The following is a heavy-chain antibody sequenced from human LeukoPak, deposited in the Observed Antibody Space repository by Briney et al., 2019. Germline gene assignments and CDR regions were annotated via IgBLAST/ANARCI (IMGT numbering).Heavy chain of an antibody. D-gene: IGHD2-21*01. CDR2: IYYSGST. Sequence: SETLSLTCTVSGGSISSYYWSWIRQPPGKGLEWIGYIYYSGSTNYNPPLKSRVTISVDTSKNQFSLKLSSVTAADTAVYYCARQAPFLKSAFDIWGQGTMVTVSS. V-gene: IGHV4-59*08. CDR1: GGSISSYY. J-gene: IGHJ3*02. CDR3: ARQAPFLKSAFDI.